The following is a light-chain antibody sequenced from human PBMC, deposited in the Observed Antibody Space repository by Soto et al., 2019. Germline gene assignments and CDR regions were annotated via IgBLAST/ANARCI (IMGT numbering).Light chain of an antibody. CDR3: LQPFLTPPLA. V-gene: IGKV1-39*01. CDR1: QSISTY. J-gene: IGKJ4*01. CDR2: CAA. Sequence: DIQMTQSPSSLSASIGARITITCRASQSISTYLNWYQQNPGKAPSLLIYCAATLQSGGPSRFTGSVSATELTLSIISLQPEDFATYYCLQPFLTPPLAFVGGTKVQLK.